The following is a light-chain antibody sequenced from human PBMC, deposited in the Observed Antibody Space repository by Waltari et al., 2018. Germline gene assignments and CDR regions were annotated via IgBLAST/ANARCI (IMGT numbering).Light chain of an antibody. CDR3: QTGGHGTWV. J-gene: IGLJ3*02. CDR2: VNRDGRH. CDR1: LRHSSNV. V-gene: IGLV4-69*01. Sequence: LVLPHSPPASTSLVAAVVLSGTLSLRHSSNVMAWSPEQPGKGPVYLMKVNRDGRHSKGDEIPDRFSGSSSGAERYLTISSLQSEDEADYYCQTGGHGTWVFGGGTKLTVL.